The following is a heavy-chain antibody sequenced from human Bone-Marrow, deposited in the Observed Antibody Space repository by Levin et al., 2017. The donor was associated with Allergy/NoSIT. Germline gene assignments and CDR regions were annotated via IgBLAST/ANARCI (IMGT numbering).Heavy chain of an antibody. Sequence: ASVKVSCKASGGNFDNYAINWVRQAPGQGLEWMGVIIPLFGTSNYAQKFHGRVTISADKSTTTAYMELTSLTSEDTAVYYCARELGRYPYFGYWGQGTLVTVSS. CDR1: GGNFDNYA. V-gene: IGHV1-69*06. D-gene: IGHD7-27*01. CDR2: IIPLFGTS. CDR3: ARELGRYPYFGY. J-gene: IGHJ4*02.